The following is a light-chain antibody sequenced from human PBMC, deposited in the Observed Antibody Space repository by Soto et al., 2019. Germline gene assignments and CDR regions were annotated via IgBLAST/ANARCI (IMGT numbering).Light chain of an antibody. J-gene: IGLJ2*01. CDR1: SSNIGAGYD. CDR3: QSYDSSLSGSV. V-gene: IGLV1-40*01. Sequence: QSVLTQPPSVSAAPGQRVTISCTGSSSNIGAGYDVHWYQQLPGTAPKLLIYGNSNRPSGVPDRFSGSKSGTSASLAITGLQAEDEADSYCQSYDSSLSGSVFGGGTKLTVL. CDR2: GNS.